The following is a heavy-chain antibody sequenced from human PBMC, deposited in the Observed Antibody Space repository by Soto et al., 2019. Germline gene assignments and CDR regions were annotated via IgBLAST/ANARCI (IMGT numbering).Heavy chain of an antibody. Sequence: GGSLRLSCAASGFTFSGYGMHWVRQAPGKGLEWVAVISYDGGNKYYADSVKGRFTISRDNSKNTLYLQMNSLRAEDTAVYYCAKERSTSRYYYYGMDVWGQGTTVTVSS. J-gene: IGHJ6*02. D-gene: IGHD1-26*01. CDR3: AKERSTSRYYYYGMDV. CDR2: ISYDGGNK. CDR1: GFTFSGYG. V-gene: IGHV3-30*18.